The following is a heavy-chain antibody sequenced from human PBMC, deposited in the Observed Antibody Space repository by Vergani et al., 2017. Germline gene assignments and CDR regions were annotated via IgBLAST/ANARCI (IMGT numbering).Heavy chain of an antibody. CDR3: AKEATYGSGSFHYYFDY. V-gene: IGHV3-23*01. CDR1: GFTFSSYA. J-gene: IGHJ4*02. CDR2: ISGSGGST. Sequence: EVQLLESGGGLVQPGGSLRLSCAASGFTFSSYAMSWVRQAPGKGLEWVSAISGSGGSTYYADSVKGRFTISRDNSKNTLDLQMNSLRAEDTAVYYCAKEATYGSGSFHYYFDYWGQGTLVTVSS. D-gene: IGHD3-10*01.